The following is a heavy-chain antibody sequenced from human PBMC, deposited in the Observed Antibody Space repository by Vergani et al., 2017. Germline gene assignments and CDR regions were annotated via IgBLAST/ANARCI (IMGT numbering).Heavy chain of an antibody. V-gene: IGHV3-30-3*01. Sequence: QVQLVESGGGVVQPGRSLRLSCAASGFTFSSYAMHWVRQAPGKGLEWVAVISYDGSNKCYADSVKGRFTISRDNSKNTLYLQMNSLRAEDTAVYYCARITYGSGVGTWGQGTMVTVSS. CDR3: ARITYGSGVGT. D-gene: IGHD3-10*01. J-gene: IGHJ3*01. CDR1: GFTFSSYA. CDR2: ISYDGSNK.